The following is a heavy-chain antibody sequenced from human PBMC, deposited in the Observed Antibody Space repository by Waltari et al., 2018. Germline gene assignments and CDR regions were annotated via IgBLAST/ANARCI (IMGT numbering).Heavy chain of an antibody. J-gene: IGHJ5*02. CDR3: ARDRDGYKKADL. CDR1: GFPFGDFE. CDR2: INSRGSTI. V-gene: IGHV3-48*03. D-gene: IGHD5-12*01. Sequence: VQLVESGGDLVQPGGSLRRSCAAPGFPFGDFEMNWVRQAPGKGLEWLSYINSRGSTIYYADSVKGRFTVSRDNAESSLYLQMNSLRVEDTAVYYCARDRDGYKKADLWGQGTLVTVSS.